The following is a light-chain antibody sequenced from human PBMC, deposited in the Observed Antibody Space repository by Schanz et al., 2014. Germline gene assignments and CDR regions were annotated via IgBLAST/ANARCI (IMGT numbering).Light chain of an antibody. CDR1: QGISDW. J-gene: IGKJ3*01. Sequence: DIQMTQSPSSMSASVGDRVTITCRASQGISDWLAWYQQKPRKAPKLLIYRASRLQSGVPSRFSGSGSGTDFTFTISSLQPEDIATYYCQQYDNLPLFTFGPGTKVDIK. CDR2: RAS. CDR3: QQYDNLPLFT. V-gene: IGKV1-12*01.